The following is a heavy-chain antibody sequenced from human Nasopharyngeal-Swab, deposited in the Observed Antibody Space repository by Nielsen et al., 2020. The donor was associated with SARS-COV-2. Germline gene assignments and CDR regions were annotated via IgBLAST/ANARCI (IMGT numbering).Heavy chain of an antibody. CDR1: GYTFTNYS. D-gene: IGHD2-21*01. Sequence: ASVKVSCKASGYTFTNYSIHWVRQAPAQGLEWMGRIIPNSGDTNSAQKFQGRLTMTTDTSISTAYMELSRLTSDDTVVYYCARTGGVGIVAFEVWGQGTMVTVSS. V-gene: IGHV1-2*05. CDR2: IIPNSGDT. CDR3: ARTGGVGIVAFEV. J-gene: IGHJ3*01.